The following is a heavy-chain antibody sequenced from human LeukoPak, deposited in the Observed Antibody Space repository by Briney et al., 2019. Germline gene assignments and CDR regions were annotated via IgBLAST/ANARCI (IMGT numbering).Heavy chain of an antibody. CDR1: CGPISSYY. D-gene: IGHD1-26*01. V-gene: IGHV4-59*01. Sequence: SETLSLTGTVSCGPISSYYWSWIRQPPGKGLEWIGYIYYSGSTNYNPSLKSRVTISVDTSKNQFSLKLSSVTAADTAVYYCARDQMGMNWFDPWGRGTLVTVSS. CDR3: ARDQMGMNWFDP. CDR2: IYYSGST. J-gene: IGHJ5*02.